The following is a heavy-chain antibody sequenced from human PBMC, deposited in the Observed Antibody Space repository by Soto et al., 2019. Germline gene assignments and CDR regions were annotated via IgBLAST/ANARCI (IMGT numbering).Heavy chain of an antibody. Sequence: EVQLLESGGGLVQPGGSLRLSCAASGFTFSTYAMSWVRQAPGKGLEWVSAISGSGGSTYYADSVKGRFTISRDNSKNTLYLQMNSLRPEDTAVYYNAKDAHISGWYYFDYWGPGTLVTVSS. D-gene: IGHD6-19*01. J-gene: IGHJ4*02. CDR1: GFTFSTYA. V-gene: IGHV3-23*01. CDR2: ISGSGGST. CDR3: AKDAHISGWYYFDY.